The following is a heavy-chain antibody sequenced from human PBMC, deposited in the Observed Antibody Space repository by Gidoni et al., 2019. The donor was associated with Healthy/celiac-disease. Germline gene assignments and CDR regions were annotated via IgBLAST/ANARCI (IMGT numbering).Heavy chain of an antibody. CDR3: TRGGYSSSWHYFDY. D-gene: IGHD6-13*01. J-gene: IGHJ4*02. CDR1: GFTFGDYA. CDR2: IRSKAYGGTT. V-gene: IGHV3-49*03. Sequence: EVQLVESGGGLVQPGRSLRLSCTASGFTFGDYAMSWFRQAPGKGLEWVGFIRSKAYGGTTEYAASVKGRFTISRDDSKSIAYLQMNSLKTEDTAVYYCTRGGYSSSWHYFDYWGQGTLVTVSS.